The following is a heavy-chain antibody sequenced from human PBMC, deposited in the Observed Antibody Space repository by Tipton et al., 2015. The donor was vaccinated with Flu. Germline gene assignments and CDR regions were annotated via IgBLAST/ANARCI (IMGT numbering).Heavy chain of an antibody. J-gene: IGHJ3*02. CDR2: ISYSGTT. V-gene: IGHV4-59*01. D-gene: IGHD3-16*01. CDR1: GASISDYY. CDR3: AREWGDAFDI. Sequence: TLSLTCSVSGASISDYYWNWIRQRPGKGLEWLAHISYSGTTDYNPSLKSRLTVSADTSKNQFSLKLSSVTAADTAVYYCAREWGDAFDIWGQGTMVTVSS.